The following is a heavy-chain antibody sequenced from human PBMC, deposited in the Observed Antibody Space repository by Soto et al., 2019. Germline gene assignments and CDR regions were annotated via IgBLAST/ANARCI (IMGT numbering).Heavy chain of an antibody. Sequence: EVHLVESGGRLVQRGGSLRLSCSGSGFIFGDHVMDWVRQAPGKGLEWVAGISGSGNSPFFRDSVKGRFTISRDNSKNTAYLETNNLRDEDSAMYFCARGTHSYSGSHELDAWGLGTLVTVSS. D-gene: IGHD1-26*01. CDR3: ARGTHSYSGSHELDA. CDR1: GFIFGDHV. CDR2: ISGSGNSP. V-gene: IGHV3-23*04. J-gene: IGHJ5*02.